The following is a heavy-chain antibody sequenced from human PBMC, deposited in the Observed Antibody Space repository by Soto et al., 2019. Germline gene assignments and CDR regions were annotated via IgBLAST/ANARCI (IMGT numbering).Heavy chain of an antibody. Sequence: SETLSLTCTVSGGSISSGGYYWSWIRQHPGKGLEWIGYIYYSGSTYYNPSLKSRVTISVDTSKNQFSLKLSSVTAADTAVYYCARETPGDYDFWSGYYDHVWGKGTTVTVSS. CDR2: IYYSGST. CDR1: GGSISSGGYY. D-gene: IGHD3-3*01. J-gene: IGHJ6*04. V-gene: IGHV4-31*03. CDR3: ARETPGDYDFWSGYYDHV.